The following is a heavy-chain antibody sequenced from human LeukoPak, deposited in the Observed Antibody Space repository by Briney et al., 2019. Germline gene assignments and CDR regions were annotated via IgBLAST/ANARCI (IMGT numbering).Heavy chain of an antibody. CDR2: ISGSGGST. CDR1: GFTFSSYA. V-gene: IGHV3-23*01. CDR3: AKVLRYYDSSGYSNFDY. J-gene: IGHJ4*02. D-gene: IGHD3-22*01. Sequence: GGSLRLSCAASGFTFSSYAMSWVRQAPGKGLEWVSAISGSGGSTYYADSVKGRFTISRDNSKNTLYLQMNSLRAEDTAVYYCAKVLRYYDSSGYSNFDYWGQGTLVTVSS.